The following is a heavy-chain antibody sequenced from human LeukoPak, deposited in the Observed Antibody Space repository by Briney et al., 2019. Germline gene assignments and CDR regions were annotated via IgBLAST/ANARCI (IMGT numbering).Heavy chain of an antibody. D-gene: IGHD1-26*01. Sequence: GGSLRLSCAASGFTFSSYSMNWVRQAPGKGLEWVSVIYAGGSTYYADSVKGRFTISRDNSKNTLYLQMNSLRAEDTAVYYCARGRSGSYDKAFDIWGQGTMVTVSS. V-gene: IGHV3-53*01. J-gene: IGHJ3*02. CDR2: IYAGGST. CDR3: ARGRSGSYDKAFDI. CDR1: GFTFSSYS.